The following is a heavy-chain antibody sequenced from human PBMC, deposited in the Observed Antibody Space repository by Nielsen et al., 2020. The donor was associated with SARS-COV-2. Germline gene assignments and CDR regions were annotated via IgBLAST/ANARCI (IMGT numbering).Heavy chain of an antibody. J-gene: IGHJ5*02. CDR1: GGSFSGYY. D-gene: IGHD1-1*01. CDR2: INHSGST. Sequence: SETLSLTCAVYGGSFSGYYWSWIRQPPGKGLEWIGEINHSGSTNYNPSLKSRVTISVDTSKNQFSLKLSSVTAADTAVYYCARWSRGWNEENWFDPWGQGTLVTVSS. CDR3: ARWSRGWNEENWFDP. V-gene: IGHV4-34*01.